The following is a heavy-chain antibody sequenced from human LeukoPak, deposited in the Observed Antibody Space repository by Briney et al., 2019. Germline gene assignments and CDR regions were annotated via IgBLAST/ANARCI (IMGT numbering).Heavy chain of an antibody. D-gene: IGHD3-10*01. J-gene: IGHJ4*02. CDR2: IKQDGSEK. V-gene: IGHV3-7*01. CDR1: GFTFSSYW. CDR3: ARDLSRSFSMIRRLIQHREFDF. Sequence: PGGSLRLSCAASGFTFSSYWMSWVRQAPGKGLEWVANIKQDGSEKYYVDSVKGRFTISKDNAKNSLYLQMNSLRAEDTAVYYCARDLSRSFSMIRRLIQHREFDFWGRGTLVTVSS.